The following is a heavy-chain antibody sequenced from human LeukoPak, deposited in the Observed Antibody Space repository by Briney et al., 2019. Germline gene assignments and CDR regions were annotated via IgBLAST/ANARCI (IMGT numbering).Heavy chain of an antibody. Sequence: ASVKVSCKASGYTFTGYYMHWVRQAPGQGLEWMGWINPNSGGTNYAQKFQGRVTMTRDTSISTAYMELSRLRSDDTAVYYCARDITLELPDFDYWGQGTLVTVSS. CDR2: INPNSGGT. V-gene: IGHV1-2*02. CDR1: GYTFTGYY. CDR3: ARDITLELPDFDY. J-gene: IGHJ4*02. D-gene: IGHD1-7*01.